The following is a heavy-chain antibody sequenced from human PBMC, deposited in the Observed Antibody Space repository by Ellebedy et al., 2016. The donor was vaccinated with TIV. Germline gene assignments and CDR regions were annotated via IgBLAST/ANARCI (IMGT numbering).Heavy chain of an antibody. CDR3: TRGLDV. Sequence: PGGSLRLSCTASGFTFSDYWIHWVRQTPGKGLVWVSRINGDGGATNYADSVRGRFSMSRDNDKNRLYLRMNSLRVEDSAINSCTRGLDVWGQGTTVIVSS. J-gene: IGHJ6*02. V-gene: IGHV3-74*01. CDR2: INGDGGAT. CDR1: GFTFSDYW.